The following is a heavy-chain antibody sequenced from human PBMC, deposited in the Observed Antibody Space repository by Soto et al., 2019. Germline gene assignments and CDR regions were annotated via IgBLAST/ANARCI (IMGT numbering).Heavy chain of an antibody. D-gene: IGHD2-2*01. V-gene: IGHV3-30*18. J-gene: IGHJ3*02. CDR3: AKPEAYCSSTSCFKRAFDI. Sequence: SLRLSCAASGFTFSSYGMHWVRQAPGKGLQWVAVISYDGSNKYYADSVKGRFTISRDNSKNTLYLQMNSLRAEDTAVYYCAKPEAYCSSTSCFKRAFDIWGQGSMVTVSS. CDR1: GFTFSSYG. CDR2: ISYDGSNK.